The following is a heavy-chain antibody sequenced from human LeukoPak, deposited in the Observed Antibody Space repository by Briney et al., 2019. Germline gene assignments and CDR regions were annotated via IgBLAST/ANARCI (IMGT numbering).Heavy chain of an antibody. CDR2: INPNSGDT. J-gene: IGHJ4*02. CDR1: GYTFTGYY. V-gene: IGHV1-2*02. CDR3: ARASSGWAFDS. D-gene: IGHD6-19*01. Sequence: ASVKVSCKASGYTFTGYYIHWVRQAPGQGLEWMGWINPNSGDTNYAQKFQGRVTMTRDTSISTAYMELSRLRSDDTAVFYCARASSGWAFDSWGQGTPVTVSS.